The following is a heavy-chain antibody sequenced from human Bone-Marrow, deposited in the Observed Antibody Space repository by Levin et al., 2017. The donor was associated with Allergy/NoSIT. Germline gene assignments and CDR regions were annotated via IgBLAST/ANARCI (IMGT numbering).Heavy chain of an antibody. CDR2: IDPKGGGT. J-gene: IGHJ3*02. CDR1: GYTFIGYY. D-gene: IGHD6-19*01. Sequence: ASVKVSCKASGYTFIGYYIVWVRQAPGQGLQWMGRIDPKGGGTIYAQNFQGRVTMTRHTSISTVYMELSSLRPDDTAVYYCARVRSGCTMGAFDIWGQGSLVTVS. CDR3: ARVRSGCTMGAFDI. V-gene: IGHV1-2*06.